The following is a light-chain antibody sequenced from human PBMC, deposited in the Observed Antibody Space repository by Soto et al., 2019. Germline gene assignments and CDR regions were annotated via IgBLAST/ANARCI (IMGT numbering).Light chain of an antibody. CDR1: SSDVGASNY. CDR3: TSYTGSSTLYV. CDR2: DVS. Sequence: QSVLTQPASVSGSPGQSIAISCAGTSSDVGASNYVSWYQQHPGKAPRLFIYDVSTRPSAVSERFSGSKSGNTASLTISGLQTEDEADYYCTSYTGSSTLYVFGTGTKLTVL. J-gene: IGLJ1*01. V-gene: IGLV2-14*03.